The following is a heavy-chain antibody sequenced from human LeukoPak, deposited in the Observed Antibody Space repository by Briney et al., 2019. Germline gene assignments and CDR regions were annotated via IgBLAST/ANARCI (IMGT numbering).Heavy chain of an antibody. Sequence: PGGSLRLSCAASGFTVSSNYMSWVRQAPGKGLEWVSVIYSGGSTYYADSVKGRFTISRDNSKNTLYLQTNSLRAEDTAVYYCASLRLYLDYGGNSGIGYWGQGTLVTVSS. CDR3: ASLRLYLDYGGNSGIGY. J-gene: IGHJ4*02. CDR2: IYSGGST. V-gene: IGHV3-53*05. CDR1: GFTVSSNY. D-gene: IGHD4-23*01.